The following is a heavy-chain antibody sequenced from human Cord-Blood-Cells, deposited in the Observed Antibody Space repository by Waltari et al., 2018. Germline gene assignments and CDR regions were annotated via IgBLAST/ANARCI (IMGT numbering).Heavy chain of an antibody. CDR1: GFTFSSYA. J-gene: IGHJ6*02. CDR3: ARAGAPSSWQVHYYYYGMDV. V-gene: IGHV3-30-3*01. D-gene: IGHD6-13*01. Sequence: QVQLVESGGGVVQPGRSLRLSCAASGFTFSSYAMHWVRQAPGKGLEWVAVISYAGSNKYYADSVKGRFTISRDNSKNTLYLQMNSLRAEDTAVYYCARAGAPSSWQVHYYYYGMDVWGQGTTVTVSS. CDR2: ISYAGSNK.